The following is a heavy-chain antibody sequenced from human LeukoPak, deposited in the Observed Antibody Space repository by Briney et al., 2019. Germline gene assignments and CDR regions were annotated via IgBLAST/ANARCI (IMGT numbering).Heavy chain of an antibody. J-gene: IGHJ4*02. V-gene: IGHV3-23*01. Sequence: GGTLRLSCEASGFSFRNFGMRWVRQAPGKGLEWVSDISDSGGTTYYGDSVKGRFIISRDNSKNTLYLQMNSLRAEDTAVYYCAKDGAGGIVVEYFDYWGQGTLVTVSS. CDR2: ISDSGGTT. CDR3: AKDGAGGIVVEYFDY. D-gene: IGHD3-22*01. CDR1: GFSFRNFG.